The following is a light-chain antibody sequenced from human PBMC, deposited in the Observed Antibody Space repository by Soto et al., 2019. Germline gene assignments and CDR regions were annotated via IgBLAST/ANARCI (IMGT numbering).Light chain of an antibody. CDR2: GVS. Sequence: QSALTQPASVSGSPGQSITISCTGTSSDVGGYNYVSWHQQHPGKAPKLMIYGVSNRPSGVSDRFSGSKSGNTASLTISGLQTEDEAVYYCSSYTSKSANGVVFGGGTKVTVL. CDR1: SSDVGGYNY. CDR3: SSYTSKSANGVV. V-gene: IGLV2-14*03. J-gene: IGLJ2*01.